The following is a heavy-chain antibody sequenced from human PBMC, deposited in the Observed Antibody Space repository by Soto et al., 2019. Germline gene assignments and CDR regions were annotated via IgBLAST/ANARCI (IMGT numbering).Heavy chain of an antibody. CDR2: MNPNSGNT. CDR1: GYTFTSYD. D-gene: IGHD2-2*01. V-gene: IGHV1-8*01. CDR3: ARGRVGYCSSTSCSNNGDYYYYYYGMDV. Sequence: GASVKVSCKASGYTFTSYDINWVRQATGQGLEWMGWMNPNSGNTGYAQKFQGRVTMTRNTSISTAYMELSSLRSEDTAVYYCARGRVGYCSSTSCSNNGDYYYYYYGMDVWGQGTTVTVSS. J-gene: IGHJ6*02.